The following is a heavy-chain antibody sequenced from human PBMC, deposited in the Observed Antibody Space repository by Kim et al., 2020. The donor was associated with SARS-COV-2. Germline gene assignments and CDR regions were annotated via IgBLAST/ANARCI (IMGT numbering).Heavy chain of an antibody. Sequence: NYNPSVKSRVAISVAASKNQFSLKLSSVTAADRAVYYCARGGIAARQLDYWGQGALVTVSS. J-gene: IGHJ4*02. CDR3: ARGGIAARQLDY. V-gene: IGHV4-34*01. D-gene: IGHD6-6*01.